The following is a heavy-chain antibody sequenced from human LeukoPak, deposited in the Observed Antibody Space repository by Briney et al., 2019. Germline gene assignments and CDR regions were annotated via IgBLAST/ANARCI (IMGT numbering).Heavy chain of an antibody. V-gene: IGHV3-9*01. J-gene: IGHJ4*02. Sequence: GGSLRLSCAASGFTFDDYAMHWVRQAPGKGLEWVSGISWNSGSIGYADSVKGRFTISRDNAKNSLYLQMNSLRAEDTALYYCAKDGGYSNYFDYWGQGTLATVSS. D-gene: IGHD4-11*01. CDR3: AKDGGYSNYFDY. CDR1: GFTFDDYA. CDR2: ISWNSGSI.